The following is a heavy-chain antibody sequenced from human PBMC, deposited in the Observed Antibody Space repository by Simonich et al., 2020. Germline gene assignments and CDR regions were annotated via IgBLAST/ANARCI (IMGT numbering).Heavy chain of an antibody. CDR2: IYYSWST. CDR1: GGSISSYY. J-gene: IGHJ4*02. V-gene: IGHV4-59*08. Sequence: QVQLQESGPGLVKPSETLSLTCTVSGGSISSYYWSWIRRPPGKGLEWFGYIYYSWSTNYNPSLKSRVTISVDTSKNQFSLKLSSVTAADTAVYYCARHDRWLQFYFDYWGQGTLVTVSS. CDR3: ARHDRWLQFYFDY. D-gene: IGHD5-12*01.